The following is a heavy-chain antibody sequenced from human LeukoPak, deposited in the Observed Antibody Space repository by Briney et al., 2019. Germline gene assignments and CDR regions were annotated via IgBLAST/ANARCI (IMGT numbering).Heavy chain of an antibody. CDR2: IRYDGSNK. D-gene: IGHD5-12*01. CDR3: AKDLSGYTQGYYYYYMDV. J-gene: IGHJ6*03. V-gene: IGHV3-30*02. Sequence: GGSLRLSCAASGFTFSSYGMHWVRQAPGKGLEWVAFIRYDGSNKYYADSVKGRFTISRDNSKNTLYLQMSSLRAEDTAVYYCAKDLSGYTQGYYYYYMDVWGKGTTVTISS. CDR1: GFTFSSYG.